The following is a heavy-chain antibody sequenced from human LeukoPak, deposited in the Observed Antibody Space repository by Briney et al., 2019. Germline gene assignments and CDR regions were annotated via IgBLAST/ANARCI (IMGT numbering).Heavy chain of an antibody. V-gene: IGHV1-18*01. CDR1: GYTFTSYG. Sequence: VASVKVSCKASGYTFTSYGISWVRQAPGQGLEWMGWISAYNGNTNYAQKLQGRVTMTTDTSTSTAYMELRSLRSDDTAVYYCARDYYDSSGYYWIFDYWGQGTLVTVSS. D-gene: IGHD3-22*01. CDR2: ISAYNGNT. CDR3: ARDYYDSSGYYWIFDY. J-gene: IGHJ4*02.